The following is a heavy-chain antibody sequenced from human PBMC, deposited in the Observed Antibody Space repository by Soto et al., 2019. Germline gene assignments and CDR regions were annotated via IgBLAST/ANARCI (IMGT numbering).Heavy chain of an antibody. J-gene: IGHJ4*02. CDR1: GFTFSDHY. CDR2: SRNKASRFTT. V-gene: IGHV3-72*01. Sequence: EVQLVESGGGLVQPGGSLRLSCAASGFTFSDHYMDWVRQAPGKGLEWVGRSRNKASRFTTDYAASVRGRFTVSRDDLENSFYLQMNSLKTDDTAVYYCASPHRRSGGWSYYWGQGTLVTVSS. CDR3: ASPHRRSGGWSYY. D-gene: IGHD6-19*01.